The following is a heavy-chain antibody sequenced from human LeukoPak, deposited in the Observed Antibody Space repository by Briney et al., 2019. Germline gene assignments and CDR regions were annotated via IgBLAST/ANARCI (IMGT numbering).Heavy chain of an antibody. Sequence: GASVKVSCKASGYTFTDYYIHWLRQAPGQGLEWMGWINPYSGGTNYAQIFQGRVTMTRDTSINTAYMELSRPRSDDTAVYYCARDVGVFGVAANLRGPIDYWGQGTLVTVSS. CDR2: INPYSGGT. V-gene: IGHV1-2*02. J-gene: IGHJ4*02. D-gene: IGHD2-15*01. CDR1: GYTFTDYY. CDR3: ARDVGVFGVAANLRGPIDY.